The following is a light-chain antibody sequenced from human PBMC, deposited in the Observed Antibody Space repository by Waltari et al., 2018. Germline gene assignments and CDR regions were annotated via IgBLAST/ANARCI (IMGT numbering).Light chain of an antibody. CDR2: DAS. J-gene: IGKJ3*01. CDR3: QQRSNWPRT. Sequence: EIVLTQSPATLSLSPRERGTLSCRASQSINSYLAWYQQKPGQAPRLLIYDASNRATGIPGRFTGSGSGTDFTLTINSLEPEDFAVYYCQQRSNWPRTFGPGTKVDIK. V-gene: IGKV3-11*01. CDR1: QSINSY.